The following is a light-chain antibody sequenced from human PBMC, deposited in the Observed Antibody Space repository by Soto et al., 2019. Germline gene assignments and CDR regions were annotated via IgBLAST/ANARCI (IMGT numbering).Light chain of an antibody. CDR1: SSNIGAGYD. Sequence: QSVLTQPPSVSGAPGQRVTISCTGSSSNIGAGYDVHWYQQLPGTAPKLLIYGNSNRPSGVPDRFSGSKSATSASLAITGLPAEYEADYYCQSYDSSLSGRVFGRGTTLTLL. CDR3: QSYDSSLSGRV. V-gene: IGLV1-40*01. CDR2: GNS. J-gene: IGLJ3*02.